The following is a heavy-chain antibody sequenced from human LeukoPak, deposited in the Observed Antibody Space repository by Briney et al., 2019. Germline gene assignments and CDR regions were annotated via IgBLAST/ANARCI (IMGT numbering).Heavy chain of an antibody. CDR1: GGTFSSYA. J-gene: IGHJ4*02. Sequence: ASVKASCKASGGTFSSYAISWVRQAPGQGLEWMGRIIPIFGTANYAQKFQGRVTITTDESTSTAYMELSSLRSEDTAVYYCASLILGSNYYFDYWGQGTLVTVSS. V-gene: IGHV1-69*05. CDR3: ASLILGSNYYFDY. D-gene: IGHD3-10*01. CDR2: IIPIFGTA.